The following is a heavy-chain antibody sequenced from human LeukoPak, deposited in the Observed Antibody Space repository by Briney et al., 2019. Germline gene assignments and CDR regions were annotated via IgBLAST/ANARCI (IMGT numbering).Heavy chain of an antibody. CDR1: GYTFTSYD. CDR3: ARDLSYSGSYFQTGFDP. J-gene: IGHJ5*02. Sequence: ASVKVSCKASGYTFTSYDINWVRQATGQGLEWMGWMNPNSGNTGYAQKFQGRVTMTRDTSTSTVYMELSSLRSEDTAVYYCARDLSYSGSYFQTGFDPWGQGTLVTVSS. CDR2: MNPNSGNT. V-gene: IGHV1-8*01. D-gene: IGHD1-26*01.